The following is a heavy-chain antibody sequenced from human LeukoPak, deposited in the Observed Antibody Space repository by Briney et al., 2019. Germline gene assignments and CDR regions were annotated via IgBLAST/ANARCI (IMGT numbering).Heavy chain of an antibody. CDR2: IYPGDSDT. CDR1: GYTFTSYW. J-gene: IGHJ4*02. V-gene: IGHV5-51*01. Sequence: GESLKISCKGPGYTFTSYWIAWVRQMPGKGLEWMGIIYPGDSDTRYSPSFQGQVTISADKSISTAYLQWSGLKASDTAMYYCARPYYYDSSGYFGYWGQGTLVTVSS. CDR3: ARPYYYDSSGYFGY. D-gene: IGHD3-22*01.